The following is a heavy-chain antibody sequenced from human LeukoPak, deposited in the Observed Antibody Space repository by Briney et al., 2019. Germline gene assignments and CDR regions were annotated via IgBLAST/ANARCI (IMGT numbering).Heavy chain of an antibody. D-gene: IGHD3-3*01. CDR2: ISGSGGST. J-gene: IGHJ3*02. CDR3: AKVPVFSVTISEVVTDDAFDI. Sequence: PGXSLRLSCAASGFTFSSYAMRWVRQAPGKGLEWVSAISGSGGSTYYADSVKGRFTISRDNSKNTVYLQMNSLRAEDTAVYYCAKVPVFSVTISEVVTDDAFDIWGQGTIVTVSS. V-gene: IGHV3-23*01. CDR1: GFTFSSYA.